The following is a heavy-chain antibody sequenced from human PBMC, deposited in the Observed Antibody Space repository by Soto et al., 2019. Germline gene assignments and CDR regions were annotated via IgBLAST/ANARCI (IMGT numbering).Heavy chain of an antibody. V-gene: IGHV3-7*01. CDR3: ARIASTGRGWDV. CDR2: IKQDESEK. CDR1: EFPFSSFW. Sequence: EVQLVESGGGLVQPGGSLRCSGATSEFPFSSFWWSWFRQAPVKGLEWVGNIKQDESEKNYVDLVKARFTISRDNAKNSLYLQMNSLRAEDTAVYYCARIASTGRGWDVWGQGTTVVVSS. D-gene: IGHD6-13*01. J-gene: IGHJ6*02.